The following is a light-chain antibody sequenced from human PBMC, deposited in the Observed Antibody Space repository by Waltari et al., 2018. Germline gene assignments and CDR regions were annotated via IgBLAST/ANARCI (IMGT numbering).Light chain of an antibody. Sequence: EIVMTQSPATLSVSPGERATLSCRASQSVSSNLAWYPQKPGQAPRLLIYGASTRATGIPARFSGSGSGTEFILTISSLQSEDFAVYYCQQYNNWPPYTFGQGTKLEIK. CDR1: QSVSSN. J-gene: IGKJ2*01. V-gene: IGKV3-15*01. CDR3: QQYNNWPPYT. CDR2: GAS.